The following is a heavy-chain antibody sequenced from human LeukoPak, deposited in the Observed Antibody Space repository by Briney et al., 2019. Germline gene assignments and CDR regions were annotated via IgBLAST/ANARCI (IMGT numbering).Heavy chain of an antibody. CDR3: AREYDYVWGSYRFYFDY. J-gene: IGHJ4*02. D-gene: IGHD3-16*02. CDR2: ISSSSSYI. CDR1: GFTFSSYS. Sequence: PGGSLRLSCAASGFTFSSYSMNWVRQAPGKGLEWVSSISSSSSYIYYADSVKGRFTISRDNAKNSLYLQMNSLRAEDTAVYYCAREYDYVWGSYRFYFDYWGQGTLVTVSS. V-gene: IGHV3-21*01.